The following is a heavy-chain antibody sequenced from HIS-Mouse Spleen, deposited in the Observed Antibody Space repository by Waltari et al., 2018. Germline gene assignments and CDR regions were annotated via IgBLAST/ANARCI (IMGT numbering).Heavy chain of an antibody. D-gene: IGHD6-25*01. CDR3: ARGSGPDAFDI. V-gene: IGHV1-2*02. CDR2: INPNSGGT. CDR1: GYTFTGYY. Sequence: QVQLVQSGAEVKKPGASVKVSCKASGYTFTGYYMHWVRQAPGQGLEWMGWINPNSGGTSDAQKFQGRVTMTRDTSISTAYMELSRLRSDDTAVYYCARGSGPDAFDIWGQGTMVTVSS. J-gene: IGHJ3*02.